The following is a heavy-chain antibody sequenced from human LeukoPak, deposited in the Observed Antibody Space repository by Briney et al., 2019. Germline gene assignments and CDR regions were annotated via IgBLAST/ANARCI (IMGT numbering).Heavy chain of an antibody. J-gene: IGHJ6*03. V-gene: IGHV3-53*01. D-gene: IGHD2-2*01. CDR1: GFTVSSNY. CDR2: IYSGGST. CDR3: ARLNCSSTSCYEEYYYNYMDV. Sequence: GGSLRLSCAASGFTVSSNYMSWVRQAPGKGLEWVSVIYSGGSTYYADSVKGRFTISRDNSKNTLYLQMNSLRAEDTAVYYCARLNCSSTSCYEEYYYNYMDVWGKGTTVTVSS.